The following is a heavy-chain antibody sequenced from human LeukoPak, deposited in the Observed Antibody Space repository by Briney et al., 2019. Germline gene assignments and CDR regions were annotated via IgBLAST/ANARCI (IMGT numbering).Heavy chain of an antibody. CDR3: ARRGIAAAGPLNYYYYYYMDA. CDR2: INHSGST. CDR1: GGSFSGYY. V-gene: IGHV4-34*01. D-gene: IGHD6-13*01. Sequence: SETLSLTCAVYGGSFSGYYWSWIRQPPGKGLEWLGEINHSGSTNYNPSLKSRVTISVDTSKNQFSLKLSSVTAADTAVYYCARRGIAAAGPLNYYYYYYMDAWGKGTTVTISS. J-gene: IGHJ6*03.